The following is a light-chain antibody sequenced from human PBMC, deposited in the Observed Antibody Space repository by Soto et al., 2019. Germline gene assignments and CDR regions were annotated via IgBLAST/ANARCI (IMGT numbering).Light chain of an antibody. J-gene: IGKJ1*01. CDR2: GAS. V-gene: IGKV3-15*01. CDR3: QQYNQWPRT. CDR1: QSVDRD. Sequence: EVVLTQSPATLSLSLGEVATLSCRASQSVDRDLAWYRQKPGQPPSLLIHGASTRATGVPARFSGSGSETEFALVITSLQSEDFAFYFCQQYNQWPRTFGQGTKVEIK.